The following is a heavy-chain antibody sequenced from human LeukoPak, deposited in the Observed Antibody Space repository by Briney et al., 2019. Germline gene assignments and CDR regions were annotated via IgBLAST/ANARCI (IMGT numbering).Heavy chain of an antibody. D-gene: IGHD6-19*01. CDR3: ATKRGIGSSGWYGY. CDR2: FDPEDGET. Sequence: ASVKVSCKVSGNTLTELSMHWVRQAPGKGLEWMGGFDPEDGETIYAQKFQGRVTMTEDTSTDTAYMELSSLRSEGTAVYYCATKRGIGSSGWYGYWGQGTLVTVSS. J-gene: IGHJ4*02. CDR1: GNTLTELS. V-gene: IGHV1-24*01.